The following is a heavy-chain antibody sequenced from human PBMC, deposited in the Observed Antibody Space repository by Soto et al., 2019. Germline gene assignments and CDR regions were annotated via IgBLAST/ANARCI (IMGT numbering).Heavy chain of an antibody. CDR3: ARAGVTPDFFDY. V-gene: IGHV3-53*01. Sequence: LRLSCAASGFSVRTNYMSWVRQAPGKGLEWVSVFESGGSIYYADSVKGRFIISRDYARNTVDLQLNSLRADDTAVYYCARAGVTPDFFDYWAQGTLVTVSS. J-gene: IGHJ4*02. D-gene: IGHD2-21*02. CDR2: FESGGSI. CDR1: GFSVRTNY.